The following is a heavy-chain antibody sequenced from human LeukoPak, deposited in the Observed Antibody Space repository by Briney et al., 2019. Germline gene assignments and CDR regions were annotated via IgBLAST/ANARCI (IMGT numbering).Heavy chain of an antibody. CDR1: GFTFSSYW. V-gene: IGHV3-74*01. D-gene: IGHD4-17*01. Sequence: GGSLRLSCAASGFTFSSYWMHWVRQAPGKGLVWVSRINSDGSSTSYADSVKGRFTISRDNAKNTLYLQMNSLRAEDTAVYYCARWDYGDYGFDYWGQGTLVTVSS. J-gene: IGHJ4*02. CDR2: INSDGSST. CDR3: ARWDYGDYGFDY.